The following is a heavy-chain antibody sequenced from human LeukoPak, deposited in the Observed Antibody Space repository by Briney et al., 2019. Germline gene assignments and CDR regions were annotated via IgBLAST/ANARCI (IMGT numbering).Heavy chain of an antibody. D-gene: IGHD6-19*01. CDR1: GYTLTELS. Sequence: ASVKVSCKVSGYTLTELSMHWVRQAPGKGLEWMGGFDPEDGETIYAQKFQGRVTMTEDTSTDTAYMELSSLRSEDTAVYYCATGLSSGSFDDYWGQGTLDTVSS. J-gene: IGHJ4*02. V-gene: IGHV1-24*01. CDR3: ATGLSSGSFDDY. CDR2: FDPEDGET.